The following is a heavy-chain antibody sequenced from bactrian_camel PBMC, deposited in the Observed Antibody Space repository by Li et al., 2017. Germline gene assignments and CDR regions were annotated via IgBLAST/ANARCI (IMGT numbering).Heavy chain of an antibody. CDR3: AAGPDVGREKHLTADQVLSIRRNNF. J-gene: IGHJ4*01. CDR1: GDTIGRYC. V-gene: IGHV3S55*01. CDR2: IESDGST. Sequence: HVQLVESGGGSVQVGGSLRLSCVASGDTIGRYCMGWFRQIPDKEREAVAGIESDGSTSYADSVQGRFTISRNVLPERLSLQMTRLKAEDTAMYYCAAGPDVGREKHLTADQVLSIRRNNFWGQGTQVTVS. D-gene: IGHD3*01.